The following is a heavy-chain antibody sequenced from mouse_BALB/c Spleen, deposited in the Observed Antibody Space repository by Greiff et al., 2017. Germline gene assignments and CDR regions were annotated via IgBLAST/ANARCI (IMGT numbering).Heavy chain of an antibody. J-gene: IGHJ4*01. CDR3: TRSSYYAMDY. V-gene: IGHV1-69*02. Sequence: QVQLQQPGAELVRPGASVKLSCKASGYTFTSYWINWVKQRPGQGLEWIGNIYPSDSYTNYNQKFKDKATLTVDKSSSTAYMQLSSPTSEDSAVYYCTRSSYYAMDYWGQGTSVTVSS. CDR1: GYTFTSYW. CDR2: IYPSDSYT.